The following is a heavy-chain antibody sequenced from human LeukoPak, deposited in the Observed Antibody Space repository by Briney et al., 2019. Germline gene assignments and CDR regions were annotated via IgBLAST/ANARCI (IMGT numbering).Heavy chain of an antibody. CDR2: ISASGGST. CDR1: GFTFSDYA. Sequence: GGSLRLSCAASGFTFSDYAMNWVRQAPGKGLEWVSTISASGGSTYYAGSVKGRFTISRDNSRNTLYLQMNSLRAEDTAVYYCAKLHNLNSDCWGQGTLVTVSS. CDR3: AKLHNLNSDC. V-gene: IGHV3-23*01. J-gene: IGHJ4*02. D-gene: IGHD1-14*01.